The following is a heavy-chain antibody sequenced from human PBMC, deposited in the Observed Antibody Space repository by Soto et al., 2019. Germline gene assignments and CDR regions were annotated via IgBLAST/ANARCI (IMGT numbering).Heavy chain of an antibody. CDR2: LYWDDDK. CDR1: GFSLSTSGVG. V-gene: IGHV2-5*02. D-gene: IGHD3-16*01. Sequence: QITLKESGPTLVKPTQALTLTCTFSGFSLSTSGVGVGWIRQPPGTALEWLALLYWDDDKRYSPSLKSRLTITKDTSKNQVVLTMTNMDPVDTAAYYCAHDYGAWYFDLWGRGTLVTVSS. CDR3: AHDYGAWYFDL. J-gene: IGHJ2*01.